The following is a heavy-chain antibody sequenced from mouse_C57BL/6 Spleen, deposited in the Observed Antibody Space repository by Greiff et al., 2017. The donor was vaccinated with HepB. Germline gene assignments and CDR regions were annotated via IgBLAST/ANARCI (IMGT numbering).Heavy chain of an antibody. V-gene: IGHV3-1*02. CDR1: GYSITSGYG. J-gene: IGHJ2*01. D-gene: IGHD3-3*01. CDR3: ARMARIRY. CDR2: KSYSGST. Sequence: EVQLQESGPGLVKPSQSLSLTCTVTGYSITSGYGWYWNRQSQGNTLEWTGYKSYSGSTNYHHTLKSRFTITRDTSKNQFVLQLKSVNTEDTATYYCARMARIRYWGQGTTLTVSS.